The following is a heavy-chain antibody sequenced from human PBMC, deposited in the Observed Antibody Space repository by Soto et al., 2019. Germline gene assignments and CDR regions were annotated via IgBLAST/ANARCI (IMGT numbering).Heavy chain of an antibody. D-gene: IGHD3-16*01. CDR3: VKYTVTEDLGES. Sequence: EVQLLEAGGDVVRPGGSLRLSCAASGFTFSSYAMGRVRPAPGKGLEWVAGVSRAGTYTVYADSVRCRFSISRDNSRDTVDLSMNAVRGADTAVYFCVKYTVTEDLGESWGQGTLVSVSS. J-gene: IGHJ5*02. V-gene: IGHV3-23*01. CDR2: VSRAGTYT. CDR1: GFTFSSYA.